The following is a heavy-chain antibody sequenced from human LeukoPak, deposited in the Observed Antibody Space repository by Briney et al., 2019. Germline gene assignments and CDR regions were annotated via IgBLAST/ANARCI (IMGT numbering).Heavy chain of an antibody. Sequence: MASETLSLTCTVSGGSIRSSYYYWGWIRQPPGKGLEWIGSIYYTGSTYYNPSLKSRVTISVDTSKNQFSLKLNSVTPEDTALYYCARDGGSWYGYFQHWGQGSLVTVSS. CDR3: ARDGGSWYGYFQH. D-gene: IGHD2-15*01. V-gene: IGHV4-39*07. CDR2: IYYTGST. CDR1: GGSIRSSYYY. J-gene: IGHJ1*01.